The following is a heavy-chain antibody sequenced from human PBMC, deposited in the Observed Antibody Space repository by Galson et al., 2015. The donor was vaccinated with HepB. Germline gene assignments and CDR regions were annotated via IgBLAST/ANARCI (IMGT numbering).Heavy chain of an antibody. D-gene: IGHD1-1*01. CDR3: AMTGTTGTRDY. CDR1: GFTVSSNY. V-gene: IGHV3-66*01. J-gene: IGHJ4*02. Sequence: SCAASGFTVSSNYMSWVRQAPGKGLEWVSVIYSGGSTYYADSVKGRFTISRDNSKNTLYLQMNSLRAEDTAVYYCAMTGTTGTRDYWGQGTLVTVSS. CDR2: IYSGGST.